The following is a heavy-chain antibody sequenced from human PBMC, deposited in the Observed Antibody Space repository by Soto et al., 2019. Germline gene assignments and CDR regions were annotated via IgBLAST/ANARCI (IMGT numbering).Heavy chain of an antibody. Sequence: PGGSLRLSCAASGFTVSSNYMSWVRQAPGKGLEWVSVIYSGGSTYYADSVKGRFTISRDNSKNTLYLQMNSLRAEDTAVYYCAKFRGGPQSCLDNWGQGILVTVSS. D-gene: IGHD3-16*01. V-gene: IGHV3-66*01. CDR2: IYSGGST. CDR1: GFTVSSNY. J-gene: IGHJ4*02. CDR3: AKFRGGPQSCLDN.